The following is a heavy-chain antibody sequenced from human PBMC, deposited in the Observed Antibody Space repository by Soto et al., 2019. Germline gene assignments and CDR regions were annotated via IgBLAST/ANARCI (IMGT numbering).Heavy chain of an antibody. CDR2: ISGSGYAART. Sequence: GGSLRLSCATSGFTFSNYALNWVRQAPGKGLEWVSTISGSGYAARTSYADSVKGRFAISRDNSKNTLYLQMNSLRVEDTAVYYCAKANCGGDCYIPSFWAFDIWGQGTMVTVSS. D-gene: IGHD2-21*01. J-gene: IGHJ3*02. V-gene: IGHV3-23*01. CDR1: GFTFSNYA. CDR3: AKANCGGDCYIPSFWAFDI.